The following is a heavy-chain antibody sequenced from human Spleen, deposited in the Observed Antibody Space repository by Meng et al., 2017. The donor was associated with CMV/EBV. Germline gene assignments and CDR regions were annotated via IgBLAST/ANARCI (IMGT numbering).Heavy chain of an antibody. D-gene: IGHD6-19*01. CDR2: INSHSGET. CDR1: GYTLADYH. J-gene: IGHJ2*01. Sequence: ASGYTLADYHRHWVRQALGRGLEWMGWINSHSGETNYAQNFQGRVTMTRDTSLNTGYMDLTSLKSDDTAVYYCTRRGSYWYWYFDVWGRGTLVTVSS. CDR3: TRRGSYWYWYFDV. V-gene: IGHV1-2*02.